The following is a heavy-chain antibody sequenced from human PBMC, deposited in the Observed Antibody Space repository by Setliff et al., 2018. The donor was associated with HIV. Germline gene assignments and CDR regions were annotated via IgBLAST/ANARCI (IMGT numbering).Heavy chain of an antibody. Sequence: SETLSLTCAVYGGSFSGYYWSWIRQSPGKGLEWIGEINHSGSANYNPSLKSRVTISVDTSKNQFSVKLTSVTAADTAVYYCARGYEGSSPGGAFDIWGQGTTVTVSS. V-gene: IGHV4-34*01. CDR1: GGSFSGYY. D-gene: IGHD6-6*01. CDR2: INHSGSA. CDR3: ARGYEGSSPGGAFDI. J-gene: IGHJ3*02.